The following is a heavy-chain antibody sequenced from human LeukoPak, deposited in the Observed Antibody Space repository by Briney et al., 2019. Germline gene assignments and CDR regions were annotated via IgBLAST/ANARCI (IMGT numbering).Heavy chain of an antibody. CDR3: ARRTAMVTNWFDP. CDR1: GGSFSGYY. CDR2: INHSGST. Sequence: SETLSLTCAVYGGSFSGYYWSWIRRPPGKGLEWIGEINHSGSTNYNPSLKSRVTISVDTSKNQFSLKLSSVTAADPAVYYCARRTAMVTNWFDPWGQGTLVTVSS. J-gene: IGHJ5*02. D-gene: IGHD5-18*01. V-gene: IGHV4-34*01.